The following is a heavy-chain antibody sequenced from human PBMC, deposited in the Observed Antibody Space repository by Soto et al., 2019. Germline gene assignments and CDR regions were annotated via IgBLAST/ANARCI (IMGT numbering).Heavy chain of an antibody. J-gene: IGHJ4*02. CDR2: IKYGGSS. CDR1: AGSFSHYY. CDR3: ARSPNPWYSADY. V-gene: IGHV4-34*01. D-gene: IGHD6-13*01. Sequence: SETLSLTCAVSAGSFSHYYWHWIRQSPGKGLEWIGKIKYGGSSNYNPSLGSRVSISVDMSKNQFSLRLSSVTAADTAVYYCARSPNPWYSADYWGQGILVTVSS.